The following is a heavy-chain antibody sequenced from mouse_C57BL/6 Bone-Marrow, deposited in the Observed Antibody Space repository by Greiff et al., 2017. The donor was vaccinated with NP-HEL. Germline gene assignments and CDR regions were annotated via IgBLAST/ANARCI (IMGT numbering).Heavy chain of an antibody. V-gene: IGHV1-18*01. CDR2: INPNNGGT. CDR1: GYTFTDYN. D-gene: IGHD2-12*01. Sequence: VQLQQSGPELVKPGASVKIPCKASGYTFTDYNMDWVKQSHGKSLEWIGDINPNNGGTIYNQKFKGKATLTVDQSSSTAYMELRSLTSEDTAVYYCARRSYDWFAYWGQGTLVTVSA. J-gene: IGHJ3*01. CDR3: ARRSYDWFAY.